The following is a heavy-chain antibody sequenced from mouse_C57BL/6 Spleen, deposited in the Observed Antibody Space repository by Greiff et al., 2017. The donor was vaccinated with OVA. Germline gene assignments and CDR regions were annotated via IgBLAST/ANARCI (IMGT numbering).Heavy chain of an antibody. CDR1: GFNIKDDY. J-gene: IGHJ3*01. Sequence: EVMLVESGAELVRPGASVKLSCTASGFNIKDDYMHWVKQRPEQGLEWIGWIDPENGDTEYASKFQGKATITADTSSNTAYLQLSSLTSEDTAVYYCTTGGYYYGSSYGAYWGQGTLVTVSA. CDR2: IDPENGDT. CDR3: TTGGYYYGSSYGAY. D-gene: IGHD1-1*01. V-gene: IGHV14-4*01.